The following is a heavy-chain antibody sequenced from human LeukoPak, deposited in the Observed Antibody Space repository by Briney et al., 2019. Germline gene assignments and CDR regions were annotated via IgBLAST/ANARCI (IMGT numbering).Heavy chain of an antibody. J-gene: IGHJ6*03. V-gene: IGHV1-2*02. CDR2: INPNSGGT. CDR1: GGTFSSYA. Sequence: GASVKVSCKASGGTFSSYAISWVRQAPGQGLEWMGWINPNSGGTNYAQKFQGRVTMTRDTSISTDYMELSRLRSDDTAVYYCARLSGYGLHYYYHMDVWGKGTTVTVSS. D-gene: IGHD5-12*01. CDR3: ARLSGYGLHYYYHMDV.